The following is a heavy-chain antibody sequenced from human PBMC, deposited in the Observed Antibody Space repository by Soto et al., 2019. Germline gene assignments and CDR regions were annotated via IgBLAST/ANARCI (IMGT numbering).Heavy chain of an antibody. D-gene: IGHD5-12*01. CDR2: IDQDGSAK. CDR1: TFTFSNYW. J-gene: IGHJ4*02. V-gene: IGHV3-7*05. CDR3: AREYSGYETPRENDY. Sequence: EVPLVESGGGLVQPGGSLRLSCAASTFTFSNYWMSWVRQAPGKGLEWVANIDQDGSAKYYVDSVKGRFTISRDNAKNLLYLQMSSLRFEDTSVYYCAREYSGYETPRENDYWGQGTLVTVSS.